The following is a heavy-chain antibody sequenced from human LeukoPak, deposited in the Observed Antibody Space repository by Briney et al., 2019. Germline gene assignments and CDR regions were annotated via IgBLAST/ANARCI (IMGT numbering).Heavy chain of an antibody. J-gene: IGHJ5*02. CDR1: GYTFTGYY. CDR2: INPNSGGT. CDR3: ARDLVLLDCSSTSCYSGGFDP. V-gene: IGHV1-2*02. D-gene: IGHD2-2*01. Sequence: ASVKVSCKASGYTFTGYYMHWVRQAPGQGLEWVGWINPNSGGTNYAQKFQGRVTMTRDTSISTAYMELSRLRSDDTAVYYCARDLVLLDCSSTSCYSGGFDPWGQGTLVTVSS.